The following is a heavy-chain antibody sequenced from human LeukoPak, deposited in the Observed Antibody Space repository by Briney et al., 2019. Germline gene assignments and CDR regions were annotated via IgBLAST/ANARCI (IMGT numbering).Heavy chain of an antibody. D-gene: IGHD6-6*01. Sequence: SETLSLTCTVSGGSISSSSYYWSWIRQPPGKGLEWIGEINHSGSTNYNPSLKSRVTISVDTSKNQFSLKLSSVTAADTAVYYCARLKDIAAHNWFDPWGQGTLVTVSS. CDR1: GGSISSSSYY. CDR3: ARLKDIAAHNWFDP. CDR2: INHSGST. J-gene: IGHJ5*02. V-gene: IGHV4-39*07.